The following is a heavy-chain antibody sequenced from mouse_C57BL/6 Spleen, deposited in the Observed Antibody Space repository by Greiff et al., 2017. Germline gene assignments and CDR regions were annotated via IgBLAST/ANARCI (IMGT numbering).Heavy chain of an antibody. V-gene: IGHV1-52*01. CDR3: ARETPPARYCDV. CDR2: IDPSDSET. Sequence: QVQLQQPGAELVRPGSSVKLSCKASGYTFTSYWMHWVKQRPIQGLEWIGNIDPSDSETHYNQQFKDKATLTVDKSSSTAYMQLSSLTSADSAVYYCARETPPARYCDVWGTGTTVTVSS. CDR1: GYTFTSYW. J-gene: IGHJ1*03.